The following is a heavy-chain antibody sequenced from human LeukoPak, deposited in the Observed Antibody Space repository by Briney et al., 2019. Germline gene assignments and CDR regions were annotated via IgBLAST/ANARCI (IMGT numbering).Heavy chain of an antibody. CDR2: IYYSGST. D-gene: IGHD5-18*01. V-gene: IGHV4-59*04. Sequence: PSETLSLTCSVSGDSIRSYNRNWIRQPPGKGLEWIGLIYYSGSTYFSPSVKSRVTMSVDTSKNQFSLKLSSVTAADTAVYYCARRGDSYALFDYWGQGTLVTVSS. CDR1: GDSIRSYN. CDR3: ARRGDSYALFDY. J-gene: IGHJ4*02.